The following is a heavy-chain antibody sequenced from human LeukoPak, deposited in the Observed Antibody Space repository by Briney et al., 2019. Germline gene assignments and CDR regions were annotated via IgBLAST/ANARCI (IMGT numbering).Heavy chain of an antibody. CDR3: ARGIAMAYFDY. V-gene: IGHV4-34*01. CDR1: GGSFSVYY. CDR2: INHSGST. J-gene: IGHJ4*02. D-gene: IGHD6-19*01. Sequence: SETLSLTCAVYGGSFSVYYWSWIRQPPGKGLEWIGEINHSGSTIYNPSLKSRVTISVDTSKNQFSLKLSSVTAADTAVYYCARGIAMAYFDYWGQGTLVTVSS.